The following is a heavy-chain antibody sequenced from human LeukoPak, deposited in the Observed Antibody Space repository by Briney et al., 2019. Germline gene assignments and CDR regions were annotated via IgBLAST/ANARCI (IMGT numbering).Heavy chain of an antibody. CDR3: ARVLSSGWAGFDY. CDR1: GGSISNYY. V-gene: IGHV4-59*01. Sequence: SETLSLTCTVSGGSISNYYWTWIRQPPGKGLEWIAHIYYCGTTNYNPSLKSRVTISVDTSKNQFSLKLCSVTAADTAVYYCARVLSSGWAGFDYWGQGALVTVSS. J-gene: IGHJ4*02. CDR2: IYYCGTT. D-gene: IGHD6-19*01.